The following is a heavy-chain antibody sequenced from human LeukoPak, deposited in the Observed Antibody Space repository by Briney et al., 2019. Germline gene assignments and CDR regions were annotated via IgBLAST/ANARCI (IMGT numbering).Heavy chain of an antibody. D-gene: IGHD5-24*01. CDR3: ARVLLADGYKEMAVVGYFDY. CDR1: GFTYSDYY. Sequence: GGSLRLSCAASGFTYSDYYMSWIRQAPGKGLEWVSYISSSGSTIYYADSVKGRFTISRDNAKNSLYLQMNSLRAEDTAVYYCARVLLADGYKEMAVVGYFDYWGQGTLVTVSS. J-gene: IGHJ4*02. CDR2: ISSSGSTI. V-gene: IGHV3-11*04.